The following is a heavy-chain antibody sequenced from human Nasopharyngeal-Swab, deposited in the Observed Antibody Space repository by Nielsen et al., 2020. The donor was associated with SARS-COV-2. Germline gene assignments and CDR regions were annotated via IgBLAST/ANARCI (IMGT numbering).Heavy chain of an antibody. V-gene: IGHV5-51*01. Sequence: GESLSCKGSGYSFTSYWIGWVRQMPGKGLEWMGIIYPDDSETRYSPSFRGQVTISADKSISTAYLQWSSLKASDTAMYYCARGGSAYDSWGQGTLVTVSS. CDR1: GYSFTSYW. CDR3: ARGGSAYDS. CDR2: IYPDDSET. D-gene: IGHD5-12*01. J-gene: IGHJ4*02.